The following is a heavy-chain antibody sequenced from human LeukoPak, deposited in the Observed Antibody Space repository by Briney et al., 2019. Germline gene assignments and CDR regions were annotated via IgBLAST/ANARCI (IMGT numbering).Heavy chain of an antibody. V-gene: IGHV3-30*19. D-gene: IGHD2-21*02. CDR2: ISHDGGNK. J-gene: IGHJ4*02. Sequence: PGRSLRLSCAASGFTFSSYGMHWVRQAPGKGLEWVAVISHDGGNKSYADSVKGRFTISRDNSKKTLYLQMSSLRVEDTAVYYCARDGGSPIVVMTAAYFDYWGQGTLVTVSS. CDR1: GFTFSSYG. CDR3: ARDGGSPIVVMTAAYFDY.